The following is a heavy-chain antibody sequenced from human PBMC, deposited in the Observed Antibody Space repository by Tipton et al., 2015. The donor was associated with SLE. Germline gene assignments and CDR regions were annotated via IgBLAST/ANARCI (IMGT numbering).Heavy chain of an antibody. CDR2: INSDGSTT. V-gene: IGHV3-74*01. J-gene: IGHJ4*02. CDR1: GFTFRTYW. Sequence: SLRLSCPASGFTFRTYWMHWVRQAPGKGLVWVSRINSDGSTTRYADSVKGRFTISRDNAKNTLFLQMNSLRAEDTAMYYCVRDLGSSSSFDYWGQGTLVTVSS. CDR3: VRDLGSSSSFDY. D-gene: IGHD6-6*01.